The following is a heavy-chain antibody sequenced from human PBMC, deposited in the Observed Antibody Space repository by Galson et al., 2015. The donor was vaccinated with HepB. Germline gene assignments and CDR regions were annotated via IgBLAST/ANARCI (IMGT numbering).Heavy chain of an antibody. CDR3: ASSILTGYYRVSYYFAY. CDR2: INAGNGNT. D-gene: IGHD3-9*01. CDR1: GYIFTNYA. V-gene: IGHV1-3*01. Sequence: SVKVSCKASGYIFTNYAMHWVRQAPGQRLEWTGWINAGNGNTEYSQKFQGRVTITRDTSASTVYMELSSLLSEDTAVYYCASSILTGYYRVSYYFAYWGQGTLVTVSS. J-gene: IGHJ4*02.